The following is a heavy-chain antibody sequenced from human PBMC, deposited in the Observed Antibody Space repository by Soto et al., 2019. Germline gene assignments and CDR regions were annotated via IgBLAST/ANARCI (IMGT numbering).Heavy chain of an antibody. CDR2: IYHSGST. CDR3: ARGSVVAATLFDY. D-gene: IGHD2-15*01. J-gene: IGHJ4*02. V-gene: IGHV4-59*12. Sequence: PSETLSLTCTFSGGSISSYYWSWIRQPPGKGLEWIGYIYHSGSTNYNPSLKSRVTISVDTSKNQFSLKLSSVTAADTAVYYCARGSVVAATLFDYWGQGTLVTVS. CDR1: GGSISSYY.